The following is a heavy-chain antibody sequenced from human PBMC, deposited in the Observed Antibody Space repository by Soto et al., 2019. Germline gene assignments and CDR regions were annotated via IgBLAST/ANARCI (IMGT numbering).Heavy chain of an antibody. CDR2: IRGSGGAT. J-gene: IGHJ4*02. CDR3: ARTRTAFYRYYFDS. Sequence: EVQLVESGGGFAQPGGSLTPPCSPSGSTLKALAISGVRQAPGKGREWVPGIRGSGGATYYTDSVEGRFTISKDFSKNTVSLQMTGLRVDDTAVYYCARTRTAFYRYYFDSWGQGALVTVSS. CDR1: GSTLKALA. V-gene: IGHV3-23*04. D-gene: IGHD2-21*02.